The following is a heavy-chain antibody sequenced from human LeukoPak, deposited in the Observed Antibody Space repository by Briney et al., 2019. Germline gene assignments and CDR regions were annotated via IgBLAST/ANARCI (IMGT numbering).Heavy chain of an antibody. CDR1: GGSISSGDYY. V-gene: IGHV4-30-4*01. CDR3: ARGSPLITMVRGVKKGYFDY. Sequence: ASETLSLTCTVSGGSISSGDYYWSWIRQPPGKGLEWIGYIYYSGSTYYNPSLKSRVTISVDTSKNQFSLKLSSVTAADTAVYYCARGSPLITMVRGVKKGYFDYWGQGTLVTVSS. D-gene: IGHD3-10*01. J-gene: IGHJ4*02. CDR2: IYYSGST.